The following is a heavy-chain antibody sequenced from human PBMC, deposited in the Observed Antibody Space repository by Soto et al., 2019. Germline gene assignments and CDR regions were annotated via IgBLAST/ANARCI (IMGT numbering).Heavy chain of an antibody. J-gene: IGHJ6*02. CDR3: ARETPNYYDSSRYYYDNGMDV. CDR2: IHHSGST. D-gene: IGHD3-22*01. Sequence: SETLSLTCVVYGGSFSGYCWCWIRQPPGKVLAWNRKIHHSGSTNYSPSLESRVTITVDTSKYQFSRKLISGTAAHTAMYYCARETPNYYDSSRYYYDNGMDVWGQGTTVTVSS. CDR1: GGSFSGYC. V-gene: IGHV4-34*01.